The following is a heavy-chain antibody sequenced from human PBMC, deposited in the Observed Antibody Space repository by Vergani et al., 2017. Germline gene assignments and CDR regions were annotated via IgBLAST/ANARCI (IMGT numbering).Heavy chain of an antibody. CDR2: INPSGGST. D-gene: IGHD4-17*01. V-gene: IGHV1-46*01. Sequence: QVPLVQSGAEVKKPGASVKVSCKASGYTFTSYYMHWVLQAPGQGLEWMGIINPSGGSTSYAQKFQGRVTMTRDTSTSTVYMELSSLRSEDTAVYYCAREEKAGLRDYYYYYGMDVWGQGTTVTVSS. CDR1: GYTFTSYY. CDR3: AREEKAGLRDYYYYYGMDV. J-gene: IGHJ6*02.